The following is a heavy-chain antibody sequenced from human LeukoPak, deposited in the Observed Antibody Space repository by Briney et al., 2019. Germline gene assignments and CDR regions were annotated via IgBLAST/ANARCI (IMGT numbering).Heavy chain of an antibody. CDR2: INHSGST. Sequence: SETLSLTCAVYGGSFSGYYWSWIRQPPGKGLEWIGEINHSGSTNYNPSLKSRVTISVDTSKNQFSLKLSSVTAADTAVYYCARHFIAYYDSSGYYYDPPAEYFQHWGQGTLVTVSS. V-gene: IGHV4-34*01. CDR1: GGSFSGYY. CDR3: ARHFIAYYDSSGYYYDPPAEYFQH. J-gene: IGHJ1*01. D-gene: IGHD3-22*01.